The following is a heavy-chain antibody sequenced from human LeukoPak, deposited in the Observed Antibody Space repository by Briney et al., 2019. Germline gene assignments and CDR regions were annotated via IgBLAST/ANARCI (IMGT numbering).Heavy chain of an antibody. CDR3: AKDRGRTWVQVAN. J-gene: IGHJ4*02. CDR1: GFTFSSDA. CDR2: ISGSGGST. Sequence: GSLRLSCIGTGFTFSSDAMGWVRQAPGKGLEWVSGISGSGGSTYYADSVKGRFTISRDNSKNTLYLQMNSLRVEDTAVYYCAKDRGRTWVQVANWGQGTLVTVSS. D-gene: IGHD2-15*01. V-gene: IGHV3-23*01.